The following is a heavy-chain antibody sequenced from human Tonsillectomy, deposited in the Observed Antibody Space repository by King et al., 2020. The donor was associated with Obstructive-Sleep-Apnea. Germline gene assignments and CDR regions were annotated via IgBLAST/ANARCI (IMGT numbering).Heavy chain of an antibody. J-gene: IGHJ4*02. CDR1: GGSISSYY. CDR3: ARGGGDYGSDY. V-gene: IGHV4-59*01. D-gene: IGHD4-17*01. Sequence: LQLQESGPGLVKPSETLSLTCTVSGGSISSYYWSWIRQPPGKGLEWIGYIYYSGSTNYNPSLKSRVTISVDTSKNQFSLKLSSVTAADTAVYYCARGGGDYGSDYWGQGTLVTVSS. CDR2: IYYSGST.